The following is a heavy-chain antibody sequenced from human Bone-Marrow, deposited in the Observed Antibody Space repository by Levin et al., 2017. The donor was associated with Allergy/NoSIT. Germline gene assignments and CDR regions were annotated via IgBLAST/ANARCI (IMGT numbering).Heavy chain of an antibody. CDR3: VRGGYNTLTGYFLPDVFDL. CDR2: IYHPSRHSYTATT. J-gene: IGHJ3*01. CDR1: GGSVHSAGYS. V-gene: IGHV4-30-2*01. D-gene: IGHD3-9*01. Sequence: SETLSLTCDVSGGSVHSAGYSWGWVRQLPGRGLEFVGYIYHPSRHSYTATTFYDPSLESRVTVSVDRSKNQFSLSLDSVTAADTAVYYCVRGGYNTLTGYFLPDVFDLGGPGTLVTGS.